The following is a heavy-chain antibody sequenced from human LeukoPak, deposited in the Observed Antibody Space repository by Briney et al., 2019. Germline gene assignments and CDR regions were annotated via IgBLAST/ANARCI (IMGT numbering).Heavy chain of an antibody. CDR2: IIPILGIA. D-gene: IGHD5-18*01. V-gene: IGHV1-69*04. CDR3: ARDRNIRLRESEFDP. Sequence: SVKVSCKASGGTFSSYAIIWVRQAPGQGLEWMGRIIPILGIANYAQKFQGRVTITADKSTSTAYMELSSLRSEDTAVYYCARDRNIRLRESEFDPWGQGTLVTVSS. J-gene: IGHJ5*02. CDR1: GGTFSSYA.